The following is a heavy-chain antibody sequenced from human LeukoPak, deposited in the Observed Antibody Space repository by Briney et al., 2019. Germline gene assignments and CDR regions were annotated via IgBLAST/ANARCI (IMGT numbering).Heavy chain of an antibody. J-gene: IGHJ4*02. CDR1: GGSFSGYY. CDR2: INHSGST. V-gene: IGHV4-34*01. D-gene: IGHD5-12*01. Sequence: SETLSLTCAVYGGSFSGYYWSWIRQPPGKGLEWIGEINHSGSTNYNPSLKSRVTISVDTSKNQFSLKLSSVTAADTAVYYCVRGDSGYGSWARWGQGTLVTVSS. CDR3: VRGDSGYGSWAR.